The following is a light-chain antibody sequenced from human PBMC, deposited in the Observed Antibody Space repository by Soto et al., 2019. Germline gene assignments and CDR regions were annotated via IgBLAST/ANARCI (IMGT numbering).Light chain of an antibody. CDR1: SSNIGAGYD. CDR3: QSDGSSLSGYV. J-gene: IGLJ1*01. V-gene: IGLV1-40*01. CDR2: GNS. Sequence: QSVLTQPPSVSGAPGQRVTISCTGSSSNIGAGYDVHWYQQLPGTAPKLLIYGNSNRPSGVPDRFSGSKSGTSASLAITGLQAEDEADYCCQSDGSSLSGYVFGTGTKVTVL.